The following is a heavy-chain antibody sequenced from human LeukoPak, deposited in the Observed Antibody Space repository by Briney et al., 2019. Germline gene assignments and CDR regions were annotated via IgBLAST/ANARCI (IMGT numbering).Heavy chain of an antibody. V-gene: IGHV4-4*07. D-gene: IGHD2-15*01. Sequence: PSETLSLTCTVSGGSISSYYWSWIRQPAGKGLEWIGRIYTSGSTNYNPSLKSRVTMSVDTSKNQFSLKLSSVTAADTAVYYCARALTPGFCSGGTCSYFDFWGQGTLVTVSS. CDR3: ARALTPGFCSGGTCSYFDF. J-gene: IGHJ4*02. CDR2: IYTSGST. CDR1: GGSISSYY.